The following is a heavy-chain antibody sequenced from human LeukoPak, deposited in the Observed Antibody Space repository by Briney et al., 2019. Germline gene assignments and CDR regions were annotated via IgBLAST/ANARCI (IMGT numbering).Heavy chain of an antibody. CDR3: ARGISGRSHFDY. V-gene: IGHV1-69*13. CDR2: IIPIFGTA. Sequence: GASVKVSCKASGGTFSSYAISWVRQAPGQGLEWMGGIIPIFGTANYAQKFQGRVTITADESTSTAYMELSSLRSEDTAVYYCARGISGRSHFDYWGQGTLVTVSS. J-gene: IGHJ4*02. D-gene: IGHD1-14*01. CDR1: GGTFSSYA.